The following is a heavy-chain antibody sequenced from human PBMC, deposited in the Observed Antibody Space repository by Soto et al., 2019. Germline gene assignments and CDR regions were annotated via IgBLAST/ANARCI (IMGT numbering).Heavy chain of an antibody. CDR2: ISYDGSNK. CDR3: ARGHDSSGYYYDY. Sequence: HPGGSLRLSCAASGFTFSSYAMHWVRQAPGKGLEWVAVISYDGSNKYYADSVKGRFTISRDNSKNTLYLQMNSLRAEDTAVYYCARGHDSSGYYYDYWGQGTLVTVSS. D-gene: IGHD3-22*01. CDR1: GFTFSSYA. J-gene: IGHJ4*02. V-gene: IGHV3-30-3*01.